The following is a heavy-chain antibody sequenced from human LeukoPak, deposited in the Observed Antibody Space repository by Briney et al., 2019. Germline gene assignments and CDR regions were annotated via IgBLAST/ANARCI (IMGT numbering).Heavy chain of an antibody. CDR3: ARDPRRWDSGDP. CDR1: GFTFDDYG. V-gene: IGHV3-20*04. Sequence: GGSLRLSCAASGFTFDDYGMSWVRHAPGKGLEWVSGINWNGGSTGYADSVKGRFTISRDNAKNSLYLQMNSLRAEDTALYYCARDPRRWDSGDPWGQGTLVTVSS. J-gene: IGHJ5*02. D-gene: IGHD1-26*01. CDR2: INWNGGST.